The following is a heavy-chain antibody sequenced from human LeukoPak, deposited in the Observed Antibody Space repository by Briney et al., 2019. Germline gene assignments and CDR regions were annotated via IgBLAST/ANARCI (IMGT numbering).Heavy chain of an antibody. CDR1: GFSFSDDY. Sequence: GGSLRLSCAASGFSFSDDYMSWIRQAPGQGLEWVSYISNTGSYTNYADSVRGRFTISRDNAKNSLYLQMNILRAEATAVYYCARSRGAGPGAHFDYWGPGTLVTVSS. J-gene: IGHJ4*02. V-gene: IGHV3-11*03. CDR3: ARSRGAGPGAHFDY. D-gene: IGHD6-19*01. CDR2: ISNTGSYT.